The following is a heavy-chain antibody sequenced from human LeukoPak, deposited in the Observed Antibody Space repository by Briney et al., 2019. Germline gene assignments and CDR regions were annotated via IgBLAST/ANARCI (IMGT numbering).Heavy chain of an antibody. CDR2: IYYSGST. CDR1: GGSISSYY. CDR3: ARTGYSSGWYELDP. J-gene: IGHJ5*02. Sequence: PSETLSLTCTVSGGSISSYYWSWIRQPPGKGLEWIGYIYYSGSTNYNPSLKSRVTISVDTSKNRFSLKLSSVTAADTAVYYCARTGYSSGWYELDPWGQGTLVTVSS. D-gene: IGHD6-19*01. V-gene: IGHV4-59*01.